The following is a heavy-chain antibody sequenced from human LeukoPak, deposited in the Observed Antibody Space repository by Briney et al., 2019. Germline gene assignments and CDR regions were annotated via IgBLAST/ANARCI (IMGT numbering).Heavy chain of an antibody. CDR1: GFTFSSYW. Sequence: PGGSLRLSCAASGFTFSSYWMSWVRQAPGKGLGWVANIKQDGSEKYYVDSVKGRFTISRDNAKNSLYLQMNSLRAEDTAVYYCASEIETYYDYVWGSYPMNYFDYWGQGTLVTVSS. D-gene: IGHD3-16*01. CDR2: IKQDGSEK. CDR3: ASEIETYYDYVWGSYPMNYFDY. J-gene: IGHJ4*02. V-gene: IGHV3-7*01.